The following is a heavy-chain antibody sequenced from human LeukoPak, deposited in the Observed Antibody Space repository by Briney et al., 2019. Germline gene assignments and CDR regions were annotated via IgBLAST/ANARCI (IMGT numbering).Heavy chain of an antibody. CDR2: IRSKTNNYAT. Sequence: GGSLRLSCAASGFTFSDSAIHWVRQASGKGLEWVGRIRSKTNNYATAYAASVKGRFTISRDDSNNTAYLQMNSLKTEDTAVYYCTRRISQGRSTYWYFEHWGRGTLVTVSS. D-gene: IGHD2-15*01. V-gene: IGHV3-73*01. J-gene: IGHJ2*01. CDR3: TRRISQGRSTYWYFEH. CDR1: GFTFSDSA.